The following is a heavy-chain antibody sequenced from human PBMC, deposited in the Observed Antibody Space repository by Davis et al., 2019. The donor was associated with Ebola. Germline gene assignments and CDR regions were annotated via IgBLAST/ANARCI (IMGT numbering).Heavy chain of an antibody. J-gene: IGHJ4*02. Sequence: GESLKISCAASGFTFSSYNMNWVRQAPGKGLEWVANIKQDGSETYYVDSLKGRFTISRDNAKNSLYLHMNSLRVEDTAVYYCTKTIVATAGDFWGQGTLVTVSS. V-gene: IGHV3-7*01. D-gene: IGHD6-13*01. CDR2: IKQDGSET. CDR1: GFTFSSYN. CDR3: TKTIVATAGDF.